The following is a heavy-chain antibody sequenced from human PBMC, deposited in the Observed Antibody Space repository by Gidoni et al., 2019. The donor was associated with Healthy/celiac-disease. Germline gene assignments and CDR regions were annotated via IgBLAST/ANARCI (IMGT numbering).Heavy chain of an antibody. V-gene: IGHV3-53*02. CDR3: ARVVGSFVFDY. CDR1: GFTVSSNY. CDR2: IYRGGST. Sequence: EVQLVETGGGLIQPGGSLRLSCAASGFTVSSNYVSWGRQASGKGLEWVSVIYRGGSTYYADSVKGRFTISRDNSKNTLYLQRNSLRAEDTAVYYCARVVGSFVFDYWGQGTLVTVSS. D-gene: IGHD1-26*01. J-gene: IGHJ4*02.